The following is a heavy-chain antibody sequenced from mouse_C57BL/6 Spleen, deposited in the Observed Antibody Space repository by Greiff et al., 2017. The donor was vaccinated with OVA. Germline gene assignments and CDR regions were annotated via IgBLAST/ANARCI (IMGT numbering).Heavy chain of an antibody. V-gene: IGHV3-6*01. CDR3: AREPFYYEDAMDY. CDR1: GYSITSGYY. D-gene: IGHD2-4*01. CDR2: ISYDGSN. Sequence: VQLKESGPGLVKPSQSLSLTCSVTGYSITSGYYWNWIRQFPGNKLEWMGYISYDGSNNYNPSLKNRISITRDTSKNQFFLKLNSVTTEDTATYYCAREPFYYEDAMDYWGQGTSVTVSS. J-gene: IGHJ4*01.